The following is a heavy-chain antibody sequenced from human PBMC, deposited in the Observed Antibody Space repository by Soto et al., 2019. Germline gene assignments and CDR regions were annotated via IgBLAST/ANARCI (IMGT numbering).Heavy chain of an antibody. CDR3: ARAYGSFDNGLDV. J-gene: IGHJ6*02. CDR2: IYYSGST. CDR1: GDSIRSYY. Sequence: PSETLSLTCTVSGDSIRSYYWTWIRQPPGKGLELIGYIYYSGSTRYNPSLKSRVTISVDMSKNQFSLKLSSVIAADTAVYYCARAYGSFDNGLDVWGQGTAVTVSS. V-gene: IGHV4-59*01. D-gene: IGHD2-15*01.